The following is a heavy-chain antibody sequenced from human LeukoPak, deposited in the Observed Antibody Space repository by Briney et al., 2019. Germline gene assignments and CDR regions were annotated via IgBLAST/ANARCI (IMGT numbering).Heavy chain of an antibody. D-gene: IGHD4-17*01. CDR2: IHYSGST. CDR3: AKDYGDYEGVFDY. J-gene: IGHJ4*02. CDR1: GGSINSYY. Sequence: SETLSLTCTVSGGSINSYYWSWIRQPPGRGLEWVGSIHYSGSTSYNPSLRSRVTISVDKSKNQFFLKLSSVTATDTAVYYCAKDYGDYEGVFDYWGQGTLVTVSS. V-gene: IGHV4-59*01.